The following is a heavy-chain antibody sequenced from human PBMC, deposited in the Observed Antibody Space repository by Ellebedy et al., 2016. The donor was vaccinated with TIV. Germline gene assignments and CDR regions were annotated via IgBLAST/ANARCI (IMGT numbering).Heavy chain of an antibody. J-gene: IGHJ4*02. CDR3: ARDLGIAVAPPGY. D-gene: IGHD6-19*01. V-gene: IGHV3-48*04. CDR2: ISSSSSTI. Sequence: GESLKISXAASGFTFSSYSMNWVRQAPGKGLEWVSYISSSSSTIYYADSVKGRFTISRDNAKNSLYLQMNSLRAEDTAVYYCARDLGIAVAPPGYWGQGTLVTVSS. CDR1: GFTFSSYS.